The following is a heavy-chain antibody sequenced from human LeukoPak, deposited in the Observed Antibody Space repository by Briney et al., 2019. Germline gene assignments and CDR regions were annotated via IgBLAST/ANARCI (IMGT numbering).Heavy chain of an antibody. CDR1: GGSISSYY. CDR3: ARVSSGWYYFDY. J-gene: IGHJ4*02. D-gene: IGHD6-19*01. CDR2: IYYSGST. Sequence: SETLSLTCTVSGGSISSYYWSWIRQPPGKGLEWIGYIYYSGSTNYNPSLKSRVTISVDTSKNQFSLKLSSVTAADTAVYYCARVSSGWYYFDYWGQGTLVTVSS. V-gene: IGHV4-59*01.